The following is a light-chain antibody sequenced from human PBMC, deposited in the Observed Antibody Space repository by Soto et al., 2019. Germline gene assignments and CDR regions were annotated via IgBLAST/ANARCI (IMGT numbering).Light chain of an antibody. CDR1: QTVDTY. J-gene: IGKJ5*01. CDR2: VAS. Sequence: ILLTQSPDTLSLSPGSTAILSCRASQTVDTYSAWYQLKPGQRPRLLIYVASSTALGIPDRFIGSGSGTNFTLTIHRLEPEDFAVYFCQQYATSPITCGQGTRLEIK. CDR3: QQYATSPIT. V-gene: IGKV3-20*01.